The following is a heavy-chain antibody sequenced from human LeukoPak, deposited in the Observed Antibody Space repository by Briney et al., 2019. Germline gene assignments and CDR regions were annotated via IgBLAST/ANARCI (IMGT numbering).Heavy chain of an antibody. V-gene: IGHV4-34*01. Sequence: PSETLSLTCAVYGGSFSGYYWSWIRQPPGKGLEWIGEINHSGSTNYNPSLKSRVTISVDTSKNQFSLKLSSVTAADTAVYYCARETVVVTARDAFDIWGQGTMVTVSS. D-gene: IGHD2-21*02. CDR2: INHSGST. CDR3: ARETVVVTARDAFDI. J-gene: IGHJ3*02. CDR1: GGSFSGYY.